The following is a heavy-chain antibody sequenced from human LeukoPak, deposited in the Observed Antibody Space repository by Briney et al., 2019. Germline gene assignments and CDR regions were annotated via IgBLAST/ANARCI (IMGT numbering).Heavy chain of an antibody. CDR2: ISWDGGST. V-gene: IGHV3-43D*03. J-gene: IGHJ6*03. CDR3: AKGNYYYYYYMDV. CDR1: GFTVSSNY. Sequence: GGSLRLSCAASGFTVSSNYMSWVRQAPGKGLEWVSLISWDGGSTYYADSVKGRFTISRDNSKNSLYLQMNSLRAEDTALYYCAKGNYYYYYYMDVWGKGTTVTVSS.